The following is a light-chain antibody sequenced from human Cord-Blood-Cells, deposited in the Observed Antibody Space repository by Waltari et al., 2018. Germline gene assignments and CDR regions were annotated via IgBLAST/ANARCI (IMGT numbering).Light chain of an antibody. CDR1: ALPKQY. CDR2: KDR. J-gene: IGLJ1*01. V-gene: IGLV3-25*03. CDR3: QSADSSGTYYV. Sequence: SYELTQPPSVSVSPGQTARITCSGDALPKQYAYWYQQKPGQAPGLVIYKDRGRPSGIPERFSGSSSGTTVTLTISGVQAEDEADYYCQSADSSGTYYVFGTGTKVTVL.